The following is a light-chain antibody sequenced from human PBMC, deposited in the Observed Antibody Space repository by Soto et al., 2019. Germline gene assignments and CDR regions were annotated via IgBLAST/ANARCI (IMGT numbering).Light chain of an antibody. CDR1: QSISTY. CDR3: QQSYSTPPT. J-gene: IGKJ1*01. V-gene: IGKV1-39*01. Sequence: DIQMTQSPSSLSASVGDRVTITCRASQSISTYLNWYKQKPGKAPKLLIYAASSLQSGVPSRFSGSGSGTDFTLTISSLQPEDFATYYCQQSYSTPPTFGQGTKV. CDR2: AAS.